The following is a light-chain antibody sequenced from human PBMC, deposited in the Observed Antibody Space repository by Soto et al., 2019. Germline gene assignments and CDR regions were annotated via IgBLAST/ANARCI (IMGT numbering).Light chain of an antibody. CDR1: QSVSSN. V-gene: IGKV3-11*01. CDR3: QQRSNWPVT. Sequence: EIVMTQSPATLSVSPVERATLSCRASQSVSSNLAWYQQKPGQAPRLLIYDASNRATGIPARFSGSGSGTDFTLTISSLEPEDFAVYYCQQRSNWPVTFGPGTKVDIK. CDR2: DAS. J-gene: IGKJ3*01.